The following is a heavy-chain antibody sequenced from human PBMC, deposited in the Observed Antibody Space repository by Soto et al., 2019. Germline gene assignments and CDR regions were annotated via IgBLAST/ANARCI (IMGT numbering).Heavy chain of an antibody. Sequence: GGSLRLSCAASGFTFSNAWMSWVRQAPGKGLEWVGRIKSKTDGGTTDYAAPVKGRFTISRDDSKNTLHLQMNSLKTEDTAVYYCTTGYYYDSSPDYWGQGTLVTVSS. CDR1: GFTFSNAW. D-gene: IGHD3-22*01. CDR2: IKSKTDGGTT. V-gene: IGHV3-15*01. CDR3: TTGYYYDSSPDY. J-gene: IGHJ4*02.